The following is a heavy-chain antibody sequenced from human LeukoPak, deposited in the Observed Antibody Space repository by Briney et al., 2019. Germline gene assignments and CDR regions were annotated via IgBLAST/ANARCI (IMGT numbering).Heavy chain of an antibody. CDR3: AMGSSIAN. CDR2: IKEDGSLK. J-gene: IGHJ4*02. CDR1: GFTFSSYW. V-gene: IGHV3-7*01. D-gene: IGHD2-2*01. Sequence: GGSLRLSCAASGFTFSSYWMSWVRQAPGKGLEWVANIKEDGSLKYYVDSVKGRFTISRGNAKNSLYLQMGSLGAEDTAVYYCAMGSSIANWGQGSLVTVSS.